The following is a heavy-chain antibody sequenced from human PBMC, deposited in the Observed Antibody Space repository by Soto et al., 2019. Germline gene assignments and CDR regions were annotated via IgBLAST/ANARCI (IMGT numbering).Heavy chain of an antibody. J-gene: IGHJ6*02. CDR2: IKSKTDGGTT. D-gene: IGHD3-3*01. CDR1: GFTFSNAW. V-gene: IGHV3-15*07. CDR3: TTGTIFGVVTIPYYGMDV. Sequence: GGSLRLSCAASGFTFSNAWMNWVRQAPGKGLKRIGRIKSKTDGGTTDYTAPVKGRFTISRDDSKNTLYLQMNSLKTEDTAVYYCTTGTIFGVVTIPYYGMDVWGQGTTVTVSS.